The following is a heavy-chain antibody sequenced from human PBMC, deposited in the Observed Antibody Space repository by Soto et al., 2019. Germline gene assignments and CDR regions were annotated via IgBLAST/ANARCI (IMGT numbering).Heavy chain of an antibody. CDR2: INTYNRNT. Sequence: QVQLVQSGAEVKKPGASVKVSCKASGYTFTNYPITWVRQAPGQGLEWMGWINTYNRNTIYAQKFQGRVTMTTDTSTSTSYLELRSLRSDDTAVYYCGRESSGSGWSFDFWGQGSLVTVSS. CDR1: GYTFTNYP. D-gene: IGHD6-19*01. CDR3: GRESSGSGWSFDF. V-gene: IGHV1-18*04. J-gene: IGHJ4*02.